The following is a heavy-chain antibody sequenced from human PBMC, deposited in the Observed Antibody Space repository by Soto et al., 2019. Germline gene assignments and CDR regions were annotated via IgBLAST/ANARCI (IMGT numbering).Heavy chain of an antibody. CDR1: GYSFTTYW. CDR3: ARHEQFYYYYYGMDV. D-gene: IGHD4-4*01. J-gene: IGHJ6*02. CDR2: INPGDSDI. V-gene: IGHV5-51*01. Sequence: GESLKISCKASGYSFTTYWIAWVRQMLGKGLEWMGTINPGDSDIRYSPSFQGQVTISADNSISTAYLQWSSLKASDTAMYYCARHEQFYYYYYGMDVWGQGTAVTVSS.